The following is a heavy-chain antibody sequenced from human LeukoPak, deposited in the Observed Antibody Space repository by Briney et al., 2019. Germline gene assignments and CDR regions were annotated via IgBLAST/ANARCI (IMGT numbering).Heavy chain of an antibody. D-gene: IGHD3-22*01. Sequence: GGSLRLSCAASGFRFSSYAMSWVRQAPGQGLEWVSGISGSSHSRTDYADSVKGRFTISRDNSKNTLYLQMNSLRAEDTAVYYCARARITMIVVDDAFDIWGQGTMVTVSS. J-gene: IGHJ3*02. V-gene: IGHV3-23*01. CDR3: ARARITMIVVDDAFDI. CDR2: ISGSSHSRT. CDR1: GFRFSSYA.